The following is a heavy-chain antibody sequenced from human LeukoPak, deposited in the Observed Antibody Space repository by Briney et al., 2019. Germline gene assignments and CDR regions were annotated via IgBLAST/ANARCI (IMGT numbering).Heavy chain of an antibody. D-gene: IGHD1-1*01. CDR1: GFSFSSYS. Sequence: GGSLRLSCAASGFSFSSYSMNWARQSPGKGLEWDSYISSSSSTISYADSVKGRFTISRDNAKNSLYLQMNSLRVEDTAVYYCARDPLDYFDYWGQGSLVTVSS. CDR2: ISSSSSTI. CDR3: ARDPLDYFDY. J-gene: IGHJ4*02. V-gene: IGHV3-48*04.